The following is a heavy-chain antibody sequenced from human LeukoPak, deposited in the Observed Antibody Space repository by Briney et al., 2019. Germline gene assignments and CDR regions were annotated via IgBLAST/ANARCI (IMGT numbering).Heavy chain of an antibody. CDR2: IYYTGST. D-gene: IGHD6-19*01. V-gene: IGHV4-31*03. CDR3: ARANSGWYFDY. CDR1: GGSISSGGYF. J-gene: IGHJ4*02. Sequence: SETLSLTCTVSGGSISSGGYFWTWIRQHPGKGLEWIGHIYYTGSTYYNPSLKSRVTISVDTSKNQFSLKLNSVTAADTAVYYCARANSGWYFDYWGQGTLVTVSS.